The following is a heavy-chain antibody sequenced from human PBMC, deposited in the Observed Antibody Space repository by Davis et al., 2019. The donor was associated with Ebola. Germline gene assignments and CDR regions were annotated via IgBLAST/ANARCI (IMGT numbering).Heavy chain of an antibody. Sequence: GESLKISCTASGFTFSSYELNWVRQAPGKGLEWVSYVSGSGVNTYYADSVKGRFTISRDNSKNTLFLQMNSLRVEDTAVYYCARPSSGSYRPFDSWGQGTLVTVSS. CDR1: GFTFSSYE. CDR2: VSGSGVNT. CDR3: ARPSSGSYRPFDS. V-gene: IGHV3-48*03. J-gene: IGHJ5*01. D-gene: IGHD3-22*01.